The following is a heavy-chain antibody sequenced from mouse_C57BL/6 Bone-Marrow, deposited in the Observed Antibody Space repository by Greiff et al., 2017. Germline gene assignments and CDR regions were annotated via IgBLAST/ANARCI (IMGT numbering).Heavy chain of an antibody. CDR2: INPNNGGT. CDR3: ARRQLRLQAMDY. CDR1: GYTFTDYN. J-gene: IGHJ4*01. Sequence: VQLQQSGPELVKPGASVTIPCKASGYTFTDYNMDWVKQSHGKSLEWIGDINPNNGGTIYNQKFKGKATLTVDKSSSTAYMELRSLTSEDTAVYYCARRQLRLQAMDYWGQGTSVTVSS. V-gene: IGHV1-18*01. D-gene: IGHD3-2*02.